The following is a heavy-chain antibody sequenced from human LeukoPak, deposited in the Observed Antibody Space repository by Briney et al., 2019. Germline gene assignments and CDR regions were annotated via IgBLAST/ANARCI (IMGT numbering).Heavy chain of an antibody. J-gene: IGHJ6*02. CDR2: ISYDGSNK. Sequence: GRSLRLSCAASGFTFSSCAMHWVRQAPGKGLEWVAVISYDGSNKYYADSVKGRFTISRDNSKNTLYLQMNSLRAEDTAVYYGARDRDPHCTSGRPYYYYGMDVWGQGTTVTVSS. CDR3: ARDRDPHCTSGRPYYYYGMDV. CDR1: GFTFSSCA. V-gene: IGHV3-30*04. D-gene: IGHD2-2*01.